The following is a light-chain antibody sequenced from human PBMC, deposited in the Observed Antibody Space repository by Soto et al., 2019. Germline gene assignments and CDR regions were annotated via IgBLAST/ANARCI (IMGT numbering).Light chain of an antibody. CDR1: GSDIGAYNF. Sequence: SVLAQPPSASGSPGQSVTISCTGSGSDIGAYNFVSWYQQHPGKAPKLMIFGVTERPSGVPDRFSGSKSGNTASLTVSGLQADDEAIYYCYSYAGRNVWVFGGGTQLTVL. V-gene: IGLV2-8*01. CDR3: YSYAGRNVWV. CDR2: GVT. J-gene: IGLJ3*02.